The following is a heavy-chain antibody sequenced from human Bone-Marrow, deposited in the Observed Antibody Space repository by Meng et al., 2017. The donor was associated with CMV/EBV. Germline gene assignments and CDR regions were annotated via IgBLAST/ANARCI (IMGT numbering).Heavy chain of an antibody. V-gene: IGHV2-5*01. CDR2: RYWSDDK. CDR1: GFARSTSGVG. CDR3: AHRKVIRGPWDY. Sequence: TCSGFARSTSGVGVGRIRQRQGKALEVHALRYWSDDKRDSTSLKIRLTITKDTDKNQVVLTMTNMDPVDTATYYCAHRKVIRGPWDYWGQGTLVTVSS. D-gene: IGHD3/OR15-3a*01. J-gene: IGHJ4*02.